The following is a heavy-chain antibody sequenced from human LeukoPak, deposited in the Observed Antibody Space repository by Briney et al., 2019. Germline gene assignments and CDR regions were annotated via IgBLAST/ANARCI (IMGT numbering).Heavy chain of an antibody. Sequence: SETLSLTCSVSGGSMSNYYWSWIRQPPGKGLEWIGYIYYSGNTHYNPSLKSRVTISVDTSKNQFSLKLSSVTAADTAVYYCARGAPRRYCSSTSCRSWFDPWGQGTLVTVSS. CDR1: GGSMSNYY. CDR2: IYYSGNT. V-gene: IGHV4-59*12. J-gene: IGHJ5*02. CDR3: ARGAPRRYCSSTSCRSWFDP. D-gene: IGHD2-2*01.